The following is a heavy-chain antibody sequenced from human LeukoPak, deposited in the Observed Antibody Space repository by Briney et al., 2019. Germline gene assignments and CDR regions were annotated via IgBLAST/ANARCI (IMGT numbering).Heavy chain of an antibody. CDR2: IYYSGST. V-gene: IGHV4-30-4*08. Sequence: SETLSLTCTVSGGSISSSSYYWGWIRQPPGKGLEWIGYIYYSGSTYYNPSLKSRVTISVDTSKDQFSLKLSSVTAADTAVYYCARAAGSGWYGGPVDYWGQGTLVTVSS. CDR3: ARAAGSGWYGGPVDY. J-gene: IGHJ4*02. D-gene: IGHD6-19*01. CDR1: GGSISSSSYY.